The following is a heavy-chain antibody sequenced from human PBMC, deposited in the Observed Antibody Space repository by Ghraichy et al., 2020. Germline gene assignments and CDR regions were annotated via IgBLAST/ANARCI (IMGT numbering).Heavy chain of an antibody. CDR3: ARHQGGSGSDFDY. Sequence: SETLSLTCTVSGGSISSYYWSWIRQPPGKGLEWIGYIYTSGSTNYNPSLKSRVTISVDTSKNQFSLKLSSVTAADTAVYYCARHQGGSGSDFDYWGQGTLVTVSS. D-gene: IGHD1-26*01. J-gene: IGHJ4*02. CDR2: IYTSGST. CDR1: GGSISSYY. V-gene: IGHV4-4*09.